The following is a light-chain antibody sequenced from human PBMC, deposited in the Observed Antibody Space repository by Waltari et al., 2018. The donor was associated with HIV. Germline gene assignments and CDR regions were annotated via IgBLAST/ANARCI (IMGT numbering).Light chain of an antibody. Sequence: SLLTQPPSVSGAPGQRVNISCSGGPSNIGGNSVNWYRQLPGTAPILLIYNNDHRPSSCPARFSGSKSATSASLVISGLQSDDEADYYCATWDDTMSVVFGGGTRLTVL. CDR3: ATWDDTMSVV. CDR2: NND. CDR1: PSNIGGNS. V-gene: IGLV1-44*01. J-gene: IGLJ2*01.